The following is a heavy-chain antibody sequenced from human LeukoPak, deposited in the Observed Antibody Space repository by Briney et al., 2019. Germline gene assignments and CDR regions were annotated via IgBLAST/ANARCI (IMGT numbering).Heavy chain of an antibody. CDR3: ARLYCGYYYSLDYFDY. D-gene: IGHD3-22*01. V-gene: IGHV4-4*02. J-gene: IGHJ4*02. CDR2: IYYSGST. Sequence: SGTLSLTCAVSGGSISSSNWWSWVRQPPGKGLEWIGSIYYSGSTYYNPSLKSRVTIFVDTSKNQFSLKLSSVTAADTAVYYCARLYCGYYYSLDYFDYWGQGTLVTVSS. CDR1: GGSISSSNW.